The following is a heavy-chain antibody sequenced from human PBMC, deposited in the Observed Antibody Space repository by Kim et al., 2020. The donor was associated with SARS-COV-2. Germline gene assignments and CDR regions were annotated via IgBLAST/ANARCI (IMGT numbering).Heavy chain of an antibody. CDR2: IDPSDSYT. CDR3: ARGRYDILTGYTELDY. Sequence: GESLKISCKGSGYSFTSNWISWVRQMPGKGLEWMGRIDPSDSYTNYSPSFQGHVTISADKFISTAYLQWSSLKASDTAMYYCARGRYDILTGYTELDYWGQGNLVTVSS. V-gene: IGHV5-10-1*01. D-gene: IGHD3-9*01. J-gene: IGHJ4*02. CDR1: GYSFTSNW.